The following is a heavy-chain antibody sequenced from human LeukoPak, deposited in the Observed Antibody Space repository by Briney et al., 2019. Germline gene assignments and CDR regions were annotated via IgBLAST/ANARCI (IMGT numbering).Heavy chain of an antibody. CDR2: IYPGDSNV. Sequence: GESLKISCKGYGYIFTTHWIGWVRQMPGRGLEWMAIIYPGDSNVKYNPSFQGQVTISATKSITTAYLQWSSLKASDTAMYYCARGEVEMATIGDYWGQGTLVTVSS. CDR3: ARGEVEMATIGDY. V-gene: IGHV5-51*01. D-gene: IGHD5-24*01. J-gene: IGHJ4*02. CDR1: GYIFTTHW.